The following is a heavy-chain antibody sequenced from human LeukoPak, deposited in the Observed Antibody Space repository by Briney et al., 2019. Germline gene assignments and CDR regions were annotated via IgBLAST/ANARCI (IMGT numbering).Heavy chain of an antibody. D-gene: IGHD2/OR15-2a*01. CDR3: ARAPTWNYGMDV. V-gene: IGHV4-59*01. CDR1: GGSISNYY. Sequence: ASETLSLTCTVSGGSISNYYWSWIRQPPGKGLEWIGYIYYPGSTNYNPSLKSRVAISVGASKNQFSLKPSSVTAADTAVYHCARAPTWNYGMDVWGQGTTVTVSS. CDR2: IYYPGST. J-gene: IGHJ6*02.